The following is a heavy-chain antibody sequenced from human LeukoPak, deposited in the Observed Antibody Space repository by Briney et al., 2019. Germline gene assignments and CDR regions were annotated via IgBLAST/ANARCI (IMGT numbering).Heavy chain of an antibody. CDR3: ARDLVTVTKGFDI. CDR2: ISYIGST. V-gene: IGHV4-59*11. J-gene: IGHJ3*02. D-gene: IGHD4-17*01. Sequence: SETLSLTCAVSDDSFSSHYWTWIRQPPGKGPEWIGYISYIGSTNYNPSLKSRVTISIDTSKNQFSLKLSSVTAADTAVYYCARDLVTVTKGFDIWGQGTMVSVSS. CDR1: DDSFSSHY.